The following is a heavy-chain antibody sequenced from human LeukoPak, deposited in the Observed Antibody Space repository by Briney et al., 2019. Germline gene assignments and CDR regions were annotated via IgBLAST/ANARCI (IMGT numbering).Heavy chain of an antibody. J-gene: IGHJ4*02. CDR1: EFTFSSYA. CDR3: AKAHLLDWLLPFDY. D-gene: IGHD3/OR15-3a*01. V-gene: IGHV3-30*18. Sequence: PGGSLRLSCAASEFTFSSYAMHWVRQAPGKGLEWVALVSYDGSDKYYADSVKGRFTISRYNSKNTLYLQMNSLRGEDTAVYYCAKAHLLDWLLPFDYWGQGTLVTVSS. CDR2: VSYDGSDK.